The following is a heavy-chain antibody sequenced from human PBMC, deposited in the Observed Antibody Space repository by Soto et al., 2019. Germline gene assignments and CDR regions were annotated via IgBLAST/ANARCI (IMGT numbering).Heavy chain of an antibody. Sequence: ASVKVSCKASGGTFSSYAISWERQAPGQGLEWMGGIIPILGSANYAQKFQDRVTITADESTSTTYMELSSLRSEDAAVYYCASRERVDAFDIWGQGTMVTVSS. D-gene: IGHD1-26*01. CDR2: IIPILGSA. J-gene: IGHJ3*02. CDR1: GGTFSSYA. CDR3: ASRERVDAFDI. V-gene: IGHV1-69*13.